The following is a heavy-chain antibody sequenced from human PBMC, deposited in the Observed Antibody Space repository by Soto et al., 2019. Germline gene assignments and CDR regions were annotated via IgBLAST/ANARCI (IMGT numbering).Heavy chain of an antibody. J-gene: IGHJ5*02. V-gene: IGHV1-18*01. CDR2: ISAYNGNT. D-gene: IGHD1-7*01. CDR3: ATALNWNYVWFDP. CDR1: GYTFTSYG. Sequence: ASVKVSCKASGYTFTSYGISWVRQAPGQGLEWMGWISAYNGNTNYAQKLQGRVTMTEDTSTDTAYMELSSLRSEDTAVYYCATALNWNYVWFDPWGQGTLVTVSS.